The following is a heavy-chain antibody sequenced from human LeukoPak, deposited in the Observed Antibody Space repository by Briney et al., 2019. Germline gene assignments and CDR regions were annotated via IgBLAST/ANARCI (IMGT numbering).Heavy chain of an antibody. CDR3: ARGGGYYYGSGSPAGAFDI. D-gene: IGHD3-10*01. CDR2: IYYSGST. CDR1: GGSISSYY. J-gene: IGHJ3*02. V-gene: IGHV4-59*01. Sequence: PSETLSLTCTVSGGSISSYYWSWIRQPPGKGLEWIGYIYYSGSTNYNPSLKSRVTISVDTSKNQFSLKLSSVIAADTAVYYCARGGGYYYGSGSPAGAFDIWGQGTMVTVSS.